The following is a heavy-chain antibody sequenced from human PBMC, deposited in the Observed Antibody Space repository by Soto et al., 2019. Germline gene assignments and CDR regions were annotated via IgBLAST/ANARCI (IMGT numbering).Heavy chain of an antibody. CDR2: IIPIFGTA. CDR3: ARDMATYYYDSSGYYPDAFDI. D-gene: IGHD3-22*01. CDR1: GGTFSSYA. V-gene: IGHV1-69*13. J-gene: IGHJ3*02. Sequence: SVKVSCKASGGTFSSYAISWVRQAPGQGPEWMGGIIPIFGTANYAQKLQGRVTITADESTSTAYMELSSLRSEDTAVYYCARDMATYYYDSSGYYPDAFDIWGQGKMVTVS.